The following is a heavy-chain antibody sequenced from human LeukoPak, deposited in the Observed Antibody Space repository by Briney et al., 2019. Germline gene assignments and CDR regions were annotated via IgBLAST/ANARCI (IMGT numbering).Heavy chain of an antibody. V-gene: IGHV1-46*01. CDR1: GYTFTSYY. Sequence: ASVKVSCKASGYTFTSYYMHWVRQAPGQGLEWMGIINPSGGSTSYAQKFQSRVTMTRDTSTSTVYMELSSLRSEDTAVYYCRCVGAVAGTVFDYWGQGTLVTVSS. J-gene: IGHJ4*02. CDR2: INPSGGST. CDR3: RCVGAVAGTVFDY. D-gene: IGHD6-19*01.